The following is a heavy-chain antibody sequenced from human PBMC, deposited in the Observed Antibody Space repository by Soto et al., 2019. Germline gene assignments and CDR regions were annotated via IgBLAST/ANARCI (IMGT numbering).Heavy chain of an antibody. CDR3: AKDSSHDY. CDR2: ISGSGFST. CDR1: GFTFSSYA. Sequence: EVQLLESGGGLVQPGGSLRLSCAASGFTFSSYAMTWVRQAPGKGLEWVSAISGSGFSTYYGDSVKGRFTIYRDNSKNTLYLQLNSLRVDDTAVYYCAKDSSHDYWGQGTLVTVSS. V-gene: IGHV3-23*01. J-gene: IGHJ4*02. D-gene: IGHD6-6*01.